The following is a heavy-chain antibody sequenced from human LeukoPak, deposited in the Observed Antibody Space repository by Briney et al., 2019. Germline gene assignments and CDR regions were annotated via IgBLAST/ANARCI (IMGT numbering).Heavy chain of an antibody. CDR1: GYTFTGYY. CDR3: ARDVREWELLRAGDEFDY. Sequence: GASVKVSCKASGYTFTGYYIHWVRQAPGQGLEWMGWISAYNGNTNYAQKLQGRVTMTTDTSTSTAYMELRSLRSDDTAVYYCARDVREWELLRAGDEFDYWGQGTLVTVSS. V-gene: IGHV1-18*04. D-gene: IGHD1-26*01. J-gene: IGHJ4*02. CDR2: ISAYNGNT.